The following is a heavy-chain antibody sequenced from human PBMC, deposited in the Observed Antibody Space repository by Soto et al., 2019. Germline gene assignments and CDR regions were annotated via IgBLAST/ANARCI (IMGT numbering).Heavy chain of an antibody. CDR1: GYTFTSYG. V-gene: IGHV1-18*01. D-gene: IGHD3-10*01. CDR3: ARNYGSGSEVGWFDP. Sequence: VSVKLSCKASGYTFTSYGISWGRQAPGQGLEWMGWISAYNGNTNYAQKLQGRVTMTTDTSTSTAYMELRSLRSDDTAVYYCARNYGSGSEVGWFDPWGQGTLVTVSS. J-gene: IGHJ5*02. CDR2: ISAYNGNT.